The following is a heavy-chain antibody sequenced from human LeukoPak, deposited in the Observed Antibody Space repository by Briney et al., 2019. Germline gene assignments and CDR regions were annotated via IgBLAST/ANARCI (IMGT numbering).Heavy chain of an antibody. J-gene: IGHJ4*02. CDR3: ARDRRWSSGWFYDY. Sequence: SETLSLTCTVSGGSISSYYWSWIRQPPGKGLEWIGYIYYSGSTNYNPSLKSRVTISVDTSKSQFSLKLTSVTAADTAVYYCARDRRWSSGWFYDYWGQGTLVTVSS. D-gene: IGHD6-19*01. CDR1: GGSISSYY. V-gene: IGHV4-59*01. CDR2: IYYSGST.